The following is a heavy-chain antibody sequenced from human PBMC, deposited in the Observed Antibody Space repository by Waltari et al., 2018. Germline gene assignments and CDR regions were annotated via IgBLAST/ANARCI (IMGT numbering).Heavy chain of an antibody. V-gene: IGHV3-23*01. D-gene: IGHD5-12*01. CDR1: GFTFSSYA. CDR3: AKDLDIVAMGSRGFDY. CDR2: ISGSGGST. Sequence: EVQLLESGGGLVQPGGSLRLSCAASGFTFSSYAMSWVRQAPGKGLEWVSAISGSGGSTYYADSVKGRFTISRDNSENTLYLQMNSLRAEDTAVYYCAKDLDIVAMGSRGFDYWGQGTLVTVSS. J-gene: IGHJ4*02.